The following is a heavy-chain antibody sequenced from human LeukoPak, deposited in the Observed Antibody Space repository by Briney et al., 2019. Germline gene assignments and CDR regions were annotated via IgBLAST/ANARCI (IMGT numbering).Heavy chain of an antibody. CDR3: ASSRWLPTLDY. J-gene: IGHJ4*02. Sequence: GGSLRLSCAASGFTVSSNYMSWVRQAPGKGLEWVSVIYSGGSTYYADSVKGRFTISRDNSKNTLYLQMNSLRAEDTAVYYCASSRWLPTLDYWGQGTLVTVSS. CDR2: IYSGGST. D-gene: IGHD5-24*01. V-gene: IGHV3-66*01. CDR1: GFTVSSNY.